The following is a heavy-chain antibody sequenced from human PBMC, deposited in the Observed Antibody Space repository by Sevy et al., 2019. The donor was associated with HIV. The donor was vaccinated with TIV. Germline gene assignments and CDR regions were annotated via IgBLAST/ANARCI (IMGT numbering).Heavy chain of an antibody. CDR1: GFTFDDYA. CDR2: ISWNSGSI. J-gene: IGHJ4*02. Sequence: GWSLRLSCAASGFTFDDYAMHWVRQAPGKGLEWVSGISWNSGSIGYADSVKGRFTISRDNAKNSLYLQMNSLRAEDTALYYCAKAATVTTVRFDYWDQGTLVTVSS. V-gene: IGHV3-9*01. CDR3: AKAATVTTVRFDY. D-gene: IGHD4-17*01.